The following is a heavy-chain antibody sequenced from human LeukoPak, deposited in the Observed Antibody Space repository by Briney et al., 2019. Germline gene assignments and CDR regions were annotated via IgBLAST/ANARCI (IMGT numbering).Heavy chain of an antibody. V-gene: IGHV3-48*03. CDR1: GLTFSSYE. CDR3: ARGDSYVLDY. Sequence: PGGSLRLSCAASGLTFSSYEMNWVRQAPGKGLEWVSYISSSGSTIYYADSVKGRFTISRDNAKNSLYLQMNSLRAEDTAVYYCARGDSYVLDYWGQGTLVTVSS. D-gene: IGHD3-16*01. CDR2: ISSSGSTI. J-gene: IGHJ4*02.